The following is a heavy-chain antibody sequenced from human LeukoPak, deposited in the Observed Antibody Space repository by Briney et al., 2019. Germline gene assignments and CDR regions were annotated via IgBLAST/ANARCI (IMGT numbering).Heavy chain of an antibody. J-gene: IGHJ4*02. D-gene: IGHD3-22*01. Sequence: KPSETLSLTCTVSGGSISSSSYYWGWIRQPPGKGLEWIGSIYYSGSTYYNPSLKSRVTISVDTSKNQFSLKLSSVTAADTAVYYCARVGYYYDSSGYPSPFDYWGQGTLVTVSS. CDR3: ARVGYYYDSSGYPSPFDY. V-gene: IGHV4-39*01. CDR1: GGSISSSSYY. CDR2: IYYSGST.